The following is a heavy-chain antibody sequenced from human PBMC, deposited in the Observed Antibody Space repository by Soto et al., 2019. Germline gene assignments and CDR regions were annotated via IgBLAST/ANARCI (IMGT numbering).Heavy chain of an antibody. V-gene: IGHV1-18*01. D-gene: IGHD3-3*01. Sequence: QVQLVQSGAEVKKPGASVKVSCKASGYTFTSYGISWVRQAPGQGLEWMGWISAYNGNTNYAQKLQGRVTMTTDTSTSPAYMERRSLRSDDTAVYYCARGYYDFGSGSLSGSRWFDPWGQGTLVTVSS. J-gene: IGHJ5*02. CDR3: ARGYYDFGSGSLSGSRWFDP. CDR2: ISAYNGNT. CDR1: GYTFTSYG.